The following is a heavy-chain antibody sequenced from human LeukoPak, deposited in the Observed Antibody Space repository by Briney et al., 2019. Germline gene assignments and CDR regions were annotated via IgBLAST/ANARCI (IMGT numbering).Heavy chain of an antibody. CDR2: IYYSGST. J-gene: IGHJ3*02. CDR1: GGSISSSSYY. D-gene: IGHD3-22*01. V-gene: IGHV4-39*01. CDR3: ASYDSSGYRDAFDI. Sequence: SETLSLTCTVSGGSISSSSYYWGWIRQPPGKGLEWIGNIYYSGSTYYNPSLKSRVTISVDTSKNQFSLKLSSVTAADTAVYYCASYDSSGYRDAFDIWGQGTMVTVSS.